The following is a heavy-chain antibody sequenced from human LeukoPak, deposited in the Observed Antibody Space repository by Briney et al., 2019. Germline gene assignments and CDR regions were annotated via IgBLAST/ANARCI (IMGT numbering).Heavy chain of an antibody. J-gene: IGHJ4*02. V-gene: IGHV4-4*07. CDR2: IHTSGST. CDR3: ARVRLGRGLDY. D-gene: IGHD6-19*01. CDR1: GDSISSSY. Sequence: SETLSLTCTVSGDSISSSYWGWIRQPAGKGLEWIGRIHTSGSTFYSPSLKSRVTMSVDTSTNQFSLKLSSVTAAGTAMYYCARVRLGRGLDYWGQGTLVTVSS.